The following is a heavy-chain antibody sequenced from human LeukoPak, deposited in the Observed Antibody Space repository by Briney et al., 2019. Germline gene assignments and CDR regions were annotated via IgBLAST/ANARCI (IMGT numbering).Heavy chain of an antibody. Sequence: SGGSLRLSCADSGFSFSSYAMSWVRQAPGKGLEWVSGISGSGDRTFNADSVKGRFTISRDNSKNTLYLQMNSLRAEDTAVYYCAKGPFYDFWSGYAADYYFDYWGQGTLVTVSS. J-gene: IGHJ4*02. CDR2: ISGSGDRT. V-gene: IGHV3-23*01. CDR3: AKGPFYDFWSGYAADYYFDY. D-gene: IGHD3-3*01. CDR1: GFSFSSYA.